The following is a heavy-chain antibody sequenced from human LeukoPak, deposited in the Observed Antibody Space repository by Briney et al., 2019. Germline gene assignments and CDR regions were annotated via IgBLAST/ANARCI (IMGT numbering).Heavy chain of an antibody. CDR2: IKQDGSEK. D-gene: IGHD2-15*01. CDR3: ARGAKYCSGDSCYYYYYYMDV. CDR1: GFTFDDYG. Sequence: GGSLRLSCAASGFTFDDYGMGWVRQAPGKGLEWVVNIKQDGSEKHYVDSGKGRFTISRDNAKNSLYLQMNSLRAEDTAVYYCARGAKYCSGDSCYYYYYYMDVWGKGTTVTVSS. V-gene: IGHV3-7*04. J-gene: IGHJ6*03.